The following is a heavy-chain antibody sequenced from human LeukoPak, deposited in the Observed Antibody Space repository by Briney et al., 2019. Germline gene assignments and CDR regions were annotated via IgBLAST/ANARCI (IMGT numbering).Heavy chain of an antibody. CDR2: TYYSGNT. J-gene: IGHJ4*02. V-gene: IGHV4-59*01. CDR1: GGSMTNYY. Sequence: SETLSLTCTVSGGSMTNYYWTWIRQSPGKGLEWIGHTYYSGNTNYNPSLKSRVTISIDTSKNQFSLKLSSVTAADTAVYYCTRGRAYYDSTGYYYWGRGILVTVSS. CDR3: TRGRAYYDSTGYYY. D-gene: IGHD3-22*01.